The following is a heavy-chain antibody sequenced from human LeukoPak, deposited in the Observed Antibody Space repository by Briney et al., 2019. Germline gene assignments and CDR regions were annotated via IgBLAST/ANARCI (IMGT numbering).Heavy chain of an antibody. Sequence: SVKVSCKASGGTFSSYAISWVRQAPGQGLEWMGRIIPTLGIANYAQKFQGRVTITADKSTSTAYMELSSLRSEDTAVYYCARELRYYYDSSGYYSVNFDYWGQGTLVTVSS. CDR2: IIPTLGIA. J-gene: IGHJ4*02. CDR1: GGTFSSYA. V-gene: IGHV1-69*04. D-gene: IGHD3-22*01. CDR3: ARELRYYYDSSGYYSVNFDY.